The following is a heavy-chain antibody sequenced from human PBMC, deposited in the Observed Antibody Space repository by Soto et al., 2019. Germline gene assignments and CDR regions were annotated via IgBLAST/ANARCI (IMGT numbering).Heavy chain of an antibody. D-gene: IGHD3-16*01. Sequence: PSETLSLTCAVSGGSISSGGYSWSWIRQPPGKGLEWIGYIYHSGSTYYSPSLKSRVTISVDRSKNQFPLKLSSVTAADTAVYYCARGPPFHWGQGTLVTVSS. CDR2: IYHSGST. J-gene: IGHJ4*02. CDR1: GGSISSGGYS. CDR3: ARGPPFH. V-gene: IGHV4-30-2*01.